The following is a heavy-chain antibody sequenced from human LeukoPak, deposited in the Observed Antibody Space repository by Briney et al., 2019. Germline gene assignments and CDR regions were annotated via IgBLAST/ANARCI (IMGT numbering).Heavy chain of an antibody. CDR1: GYTFTSYD. J-gene: IGHJ3*02. CDR2: MNPNSGNT. D-gene: IGHD3-16*02. Sequence: ASVKVSCKASGYTFTSYDINWVRQATGQGLEWMGWMNPNSGNTGYAQKFQGRVTMTRNTSISTAYMELSSLRSEDTAVYYCARGPIMITFGGVIVIRGDAFDIWGQGTMVTVSS. V-gene: IGHV1-8*01. CDR3: ARGPIMITFGGVIVIRGDAFDI.